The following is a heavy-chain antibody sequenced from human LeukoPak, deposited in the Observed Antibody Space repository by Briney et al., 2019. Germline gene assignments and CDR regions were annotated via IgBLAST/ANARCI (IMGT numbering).Heavy chain of an antibody. V-gene: IGHV4-39*07. CDR2: IYYSGST. CDR1: GGSISSSSYY. Sequence: SETLSLTCTVSGGSISSSSYYWGWIRQPRGKGLEWIGSIYYSGSTYYNPSLKSRVTISVDTSKNQFSLKLSSVTAADTAVYYCAREEGYYYGSGIGDFDYWGQGTLVTVSS. CDR3: AREEGYYYGSGIGDFDY. J-gene: IGHJ4*02. D-gene: IGHD3-10*01.